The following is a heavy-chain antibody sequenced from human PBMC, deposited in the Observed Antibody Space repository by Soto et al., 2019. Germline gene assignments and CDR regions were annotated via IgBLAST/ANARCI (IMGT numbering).Heavy chain of an antibody. V-gene: IGHV6-1*01. CDR3: AKGDNLGPKTGYAFDP. D-gene: IGHD5-12*01. CDR1: GDSVSSNTAS. J-gene: IGHJ5*02. Sequence: HTLSLTCAISGDSVSSNTASWNWIRQSPSRGLEWLGRTYFRSKWYNDYAVSVKSRIIINPDTSNNQFSLQLNSVTPEDTAVYFCAKGDNLGPKTGYAFDPWGQGIMVTVSS. CDR2: TYFRSKWYN.